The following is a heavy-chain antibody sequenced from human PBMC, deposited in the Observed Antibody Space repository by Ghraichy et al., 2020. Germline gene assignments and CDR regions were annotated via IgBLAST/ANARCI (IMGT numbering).Heavy chain of an antibody. V-gene: IGHV3-30*18. Sequence: GGSLNISCAASGFTFSSYGMHWVRQAPGKGLEWVAVISYDGSNKYYADSVKGRFTISRDNSKNTLYLQMNSLRAEDTAVYYCAKGSYSGYDFGFDPWGQGTLVTVSS. CDR1: GFTFSSYG. CDR2: ISYDGSNK. CDR3: AKGSYSGYDFGFDP. J-gene: IGHJ5*02. D-gene: IGHD5-12*01.